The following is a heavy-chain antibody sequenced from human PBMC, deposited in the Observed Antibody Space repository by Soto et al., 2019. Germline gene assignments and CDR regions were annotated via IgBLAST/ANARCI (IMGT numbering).Heavy chain of an antibody. CDR1: GGTFSTYA. J-gene: IGHJ4*02. CDR3: ASGIQLWLRRINNGYSG. D-gene: IGHD5-18*01. V-gene: IGHV1-69*12. Sequence: QVQLVQSGAVVKKPESSVKVSCKAPGGTFSTYAISWVRQAPRQGLEWMGGIIPMFGTANYAQRFQDRVTITADESTNTVYMELSSLRSEDTAVYFCASGIQLWLRRINNGYSGWGQGTVVTVSS. CDR2: IIPMFGTA.